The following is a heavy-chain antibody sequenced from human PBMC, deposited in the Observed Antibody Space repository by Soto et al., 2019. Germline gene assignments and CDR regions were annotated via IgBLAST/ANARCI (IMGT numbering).Heavy chain of an antibody. Sequence: SETLSLTCTVSGGSITGYYWSWIRQPPGKGPEWIGNIHYSGSSNYNPSLKSRVSISVDTSKNQFSLKLSSVTAADTAVYYCARHSSSWPIFDYWGQGTLVTVSS. CDR1: GGSITGYY. D-gene: IGHD6-13*01. CDR2: IHYSGSS. CDR3: ARHSSSWPIFDY. V-gene: IGHV4-59*08. J-gene: IGHJ4*02.